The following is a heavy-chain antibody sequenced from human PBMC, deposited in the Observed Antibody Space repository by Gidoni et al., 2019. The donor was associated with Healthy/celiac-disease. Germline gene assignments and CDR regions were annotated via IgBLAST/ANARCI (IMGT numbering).Heavy chain of an antibody. Sequence: QVQLQESGPGLVKPSQTLSPTCTVSGGSISSGSYYWSWIRQPAGKGLEWIGRIYTSGSTNYNPSLKSRVTISVDTSKNQFSLKLSSVTAADTAVYYCARWSVVVVPSEYFQHWGQGTLVTVSS. CDR1: GGSISSGSYY. D-gene: IGHD3-22*01. J-gene: IGHJ1*01. CDR3: ARWSVVVVPSEYFQH. CDR2: IYTSGST. V-gene: IGHV4-61*02.